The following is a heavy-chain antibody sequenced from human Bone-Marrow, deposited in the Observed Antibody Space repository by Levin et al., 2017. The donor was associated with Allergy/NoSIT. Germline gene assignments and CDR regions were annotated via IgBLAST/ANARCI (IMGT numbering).Heavy chain of an antibody. CDR3: ARVRGYSSGDNTYDL. Sequence: HGESLKISCEASGYSFTSYWIGWLRQLPGEGLEWMGIIYPANSDTKYSPSYEGQFTISADKSITTAYLHWSSLKISDTAMYYCARVRGYSSGDNTYDLWGQGTMVTVSS. CDR2: IYPANSDT. J-gene: IGHJ3*01. V-gene: IGHV5-51*01. CDR1: GYSFTSYW. D-gene: IGHD5-18*01.